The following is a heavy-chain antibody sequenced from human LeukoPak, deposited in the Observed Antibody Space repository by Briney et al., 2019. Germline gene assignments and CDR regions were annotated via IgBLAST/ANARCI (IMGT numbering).Heavy chain of an antibody. Sequence: GGSLRLSCAASGFTFSSYAMSWVRQAPGKGLEWVSAISGSGGSTYYAASVKGRFTISRDNSKNTLYLQRNSLRAEDTAVYYCAKDDYGSGTPTDYWGQGTLVTVSS. J-gene: IGHJ4*02. D-gene: IGHD3-10*01. V-gene: IGHV3-23*01. CDR3: AKDDYGSGTPTDY. CDR2: ISGSGGST. CDR1: GFTFSSYA.